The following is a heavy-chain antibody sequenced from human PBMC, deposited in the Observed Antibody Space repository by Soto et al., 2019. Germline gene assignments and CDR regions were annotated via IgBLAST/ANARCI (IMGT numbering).Heavy chain of an antibody. CDR1: GFTFSNYA. CDR2: ISGRAGNT. CDR3: AKGSGGTILVSSRFYCDY. D-gene: IGHD3-9*01. Sequence: EVQLLEAGGGLAQPGGSLRLSCAASGFTFSNYAMSWVRQAPGKGLEWVSAISGRAGNTYYADSVKGRFTISRDNSKNTLSLQMSSLRAEDTALYCCAKGSGGTILVSSRFYCDYWGQGTVIPVSP. V-gene: IGHV3-23*01. J-gene: IGHJ4*02.